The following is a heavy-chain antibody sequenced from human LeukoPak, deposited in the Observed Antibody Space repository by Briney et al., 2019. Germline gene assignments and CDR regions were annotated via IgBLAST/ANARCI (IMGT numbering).Heavy chain of an antibody. CDR2: IYHSGST. J-gene: IGHJ4*02. V-gene: IGHV4-4*02. CDR3: ARCLGSSSPFDY. Sequence: SETLSLTCAVSGGSISNTNWWSWVRQPPGKGLQWIGYIYHSGSTYYNPSLKSRVTISVDRSKNQFSLKLSSVTAADTAVYYCARCLGSSSPFDYWGQGTLVTVSS. D-gene: IGHD6-6*01. CDR1: GGSISNTNW.